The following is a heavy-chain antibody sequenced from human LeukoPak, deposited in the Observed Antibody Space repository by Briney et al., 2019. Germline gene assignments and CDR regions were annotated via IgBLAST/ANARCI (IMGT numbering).Heavy chain of an antibody. D-gene: IGHD6-13*01. Sequence: SGPTLVKPTQTLTLPCTFSGFSISTSGVDVGWLRQAPGKALEWLAVVYWNDDKRHSPSLNSRLTITKDTSRNQVVLTMTNMDPVDTATYYCAHSPAWGSVAGAADYWGQGTLVTVSS. V-gene: IGHV2-5*01. CDR3: AHSPAWGSVAGAADY. CDR1: GFSISTSGVD. J-gene: IGHJ4*02. CDR2: VYWNDDK.